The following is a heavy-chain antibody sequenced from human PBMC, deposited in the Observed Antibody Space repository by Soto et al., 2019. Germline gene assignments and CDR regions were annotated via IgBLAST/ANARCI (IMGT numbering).Heavy chain of an antibody. D-gene: IGHD3-10*01. J-gene: IGHJ4*02. CDR3: AKGRGGSGSLTPRVDF. CDR1: GFTFNNYA. Sequence: EVQLLESGGGLVQPGGSLRLSCAASGFTFNNYAMTWVRQAPGKGLEWVSAISGCGDTTSYADSVKGRFTVSRDGSKTTLYLQMGSLRAEDTALYYCAKGRGGSGSLTPRVDFWGQGALVTVSS. CDR2: ISGCGDTT. V-gene: IGHV3-23*01.